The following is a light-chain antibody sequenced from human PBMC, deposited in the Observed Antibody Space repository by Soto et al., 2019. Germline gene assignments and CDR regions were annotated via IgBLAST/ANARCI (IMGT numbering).Light chain of an antibody. V-gene: IGKV3-15*01. CDR1: QSVNSN. CDR2: DAS. Sequence: ETVMTQSPATLSVSPGERATLSCRASQSVNSNIAWYQQKLGQAPRVLIYDASTRATGIPDRFSGSGSGTEFILTISSLQSEDFAVYYCQEYNTWPWTFGQGTKVEIK. J-gene: IGKJ1*01. CDR3: QEYNTWPWT.